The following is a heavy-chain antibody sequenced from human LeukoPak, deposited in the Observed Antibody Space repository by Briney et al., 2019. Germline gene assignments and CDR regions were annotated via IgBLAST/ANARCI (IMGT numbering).Heavy chain of an antibody. J-gene: IGHJ4*02. D-gene: IGHD3-10*01. V-gene: IGHV4-34*01. Sequence: SETLSLTCAIYGGSFSGYYWSWIRQPPGKGLEWIGEINHRGSTNYNPSLKSRVTMSVDTSKNQFSLRMTSVTAADTAVYYCARDRGLWFGELGFDYWGQGTLVTVSS. CDR3: ARDRGLWFGELGFDY. CDR2: INHRGST. CDR1: GGSFSGYY.